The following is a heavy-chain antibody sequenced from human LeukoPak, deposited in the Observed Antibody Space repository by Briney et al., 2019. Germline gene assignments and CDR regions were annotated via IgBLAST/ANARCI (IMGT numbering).Heavy chain of an antibody. CDR1: GGTFSSYA. CDR3: ARTMNSGWDYYYHGMDV. V-gene: IGHV1-69*13. J-gene: IGHJ6*02. D-gene: IGHD6-19*01. CDR2: IIPIFGTA. Sequence: GASVKVSCKASGGTFSSYAISWVRQAPGQGLEWMGGIIPIFGTANYAQKFQGRVTITADESTSTAYMELSSLRSEDTAVYYCARTMNSGWDYYYHGMDVWGQGTTVTVSS.